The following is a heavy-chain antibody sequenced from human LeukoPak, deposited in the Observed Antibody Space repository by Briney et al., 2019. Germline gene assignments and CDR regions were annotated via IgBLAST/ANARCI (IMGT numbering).Heavy chain of an antibody. CDR3: ARGWGAADGIMAV. CDR1: GFTFSSYW. V-gene: IGHV3-7*04. D-gene: IGHD6-13*01. Sequence: PGGSLRLSCAASGFTFSSYWMSWVRQAPGKGLEGVANIKQDGSEKYYVDSVRGRFTISRDNAKNSLYLQMNSLRAEDTAVYYCARGWGAADGIMAVWGKATTVTVSS. J-gene: IGHJ6*03. CDR2: IKQDGSEK.